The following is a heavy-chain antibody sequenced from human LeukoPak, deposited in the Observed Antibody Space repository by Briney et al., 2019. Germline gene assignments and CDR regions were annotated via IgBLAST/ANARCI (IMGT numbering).Heavy chain of an antibody. J-gene: IGHJ5*02. CDR2: IYYSGST. V-gene: IGHV4-39*01. CDR3: ARRGYCSSTSCYEYWFDP. CDR1: GGSISSSSYY. Sequence: SETLSLTCTVSGGSISSSSYYWGWIRQPPGKGLEWLGIIYYSGSTYYNPSLKSRLTISVDTSKNQFSLKLSSVTATGTAVYYCARRGYCSSTSCYEYWFDPWGQGTLVTVSS. D-gene: IGHD2-2*01.